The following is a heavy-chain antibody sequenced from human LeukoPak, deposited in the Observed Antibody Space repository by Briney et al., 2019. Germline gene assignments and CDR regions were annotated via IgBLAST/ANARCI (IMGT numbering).Heavy chain of an antibody. V-gene: IGHV4-4*07. D-gene: IGHD3-16*02. Sequence: PSETLSLTCTVSGGSISSSHWSWIRQPAGKGLEWIGRLHTSGTTNYNPSLKSRVTMSVDTSKNQFSLKLSAVTAADTAVYYCARHSDRGSYRQYGFDMWGQGTMVIVSS. CDR3: ARHSDRGSYRQYGFDM. CDR2: LHTSGTT. J-gene: IGHJ3*02. CDR1: GGSISSSH.